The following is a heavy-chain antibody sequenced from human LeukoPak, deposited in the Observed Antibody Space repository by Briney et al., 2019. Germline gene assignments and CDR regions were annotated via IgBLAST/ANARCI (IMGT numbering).Heavy chain of an antibody. D-gene: IGHD3-10*01. Sequence: GGSLRLSCAASGFTFSAYAMNWVRQALANGLEWVSYITSSSSTIYYADSVKGRFTISRDNAKNSLYLQMNSLRDEDTAVYYCARGGGWFGELLNFDYWGQGTLVTVSS. CDR2: ITSSSSTI. CDR3: ARGGGWFGELLNFDY. J-gene: IGHJ4*02. V-gene: IGHV3-48*02. CDR1: GFTFSAYA.